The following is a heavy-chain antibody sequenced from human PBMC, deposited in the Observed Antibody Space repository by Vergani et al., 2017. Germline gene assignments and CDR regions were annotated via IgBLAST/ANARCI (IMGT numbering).Heavy chain of an antibody. D-gene: IGHD1-7*01. CDR1: GGSISSSSYY. J-gene: IGHJ5*02. CDR2: IYYSGSP. Sequence: QLQLQESGPGLVKPSETLSLTCTVSGGSISSSSYYWGWIRQPPGKGLEWIGSIYYSGSPHYNPSLKRRVTISVDTSKNQFSLKLSSVTAADTAVYYWARGSRLELWRNGWFDPWGQGTLVTVSS. CDR3: ARGSRLELWRNGWFDP. V-gene: IGHV4-39*07.